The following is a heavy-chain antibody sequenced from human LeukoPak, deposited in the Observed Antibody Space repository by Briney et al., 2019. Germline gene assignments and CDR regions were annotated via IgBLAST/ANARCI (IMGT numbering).Heavy chain of an antibody. V-gene: IGHV3-30-3*01. J-gene: IGHJ6*02. CDR2: ISYDGSNK. D-gene: IGHD4-11*01. Sequence: GGSLRLSYAASGFTFSSYAMLWVRQAPGKGLEWVAVISYDGSNKYYADSVKGRFTISRDNSKNTLYLQMNSLRTEDTAVYYCARDLTVTDYYYYGMDVCGQGTTVTVSS. CDR1: GFTFSSYA. CDR3: ARDLTVTDYYYYGMDV.